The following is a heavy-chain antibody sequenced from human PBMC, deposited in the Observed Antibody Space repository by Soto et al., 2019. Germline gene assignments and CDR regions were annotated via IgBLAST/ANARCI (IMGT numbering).Heavy chain of an antibody. CDR1: GFTYSTYA. CDR3: AKGGGGSGWSDAFDI. D-gene: IGHD6-19*01. J-gene: IGHJ3*02. CDR2: ISGNGGTT. Sequence: EVQLLESGGGLVQPGGSLRLSCTTSGFTYSTYAMSWVRQAPGKGLEWVSVISGNGGTTYYADSVKGRFTISRDNSKRTIYLQMTSWRAGDTVIFFCAKGGGGSGWSDAFDIWGQGTMVTVSS. V-gene: IGHV3-23*01.